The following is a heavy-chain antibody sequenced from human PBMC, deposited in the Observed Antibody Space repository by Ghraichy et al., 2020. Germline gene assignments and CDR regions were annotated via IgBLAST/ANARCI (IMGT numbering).Heavy chain of an antibody. J-gene: IGHJ4*02. CDR2: INHSGST. CDR3: AGDNWRGFDY. Sequence: SETLSLTCAVYGGSFSGYYWSWIRQPPGKGLGWIGEINHSGSTNYNPSLKSRVSISVVTSKNQFSLKLCSVTAGDTAVYYCAGDNWRGFDYWGQGTLVTVAS. V-gene: IGHV4-34*01. D-gene: IGHD1-1*01. CDR1: GGSFSGYY.